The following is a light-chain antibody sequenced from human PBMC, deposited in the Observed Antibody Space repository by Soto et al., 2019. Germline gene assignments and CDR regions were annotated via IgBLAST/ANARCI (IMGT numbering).Light chain of an antibody. J-gene: IGKJ3*01. V-gene: IGKV3-11*01. CDR3: QQRSNWPPVT. CDR1: QSVSSY. CDR2: DAS. Sequence: PGERATLSCRASQSVSSYLAWYQQKPGQAPRLLIYDASNRATGIPARFSGSGSGTDFTLTISSLEPEDFAVYYCQQRSNWPPVTFGPGTKVDIK.